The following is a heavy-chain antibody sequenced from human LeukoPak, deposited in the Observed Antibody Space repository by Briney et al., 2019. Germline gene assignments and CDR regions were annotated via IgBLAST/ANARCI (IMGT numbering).Heavy chain of an antibody. V-gene: IGHV1-2*02. J-gene: IGHJ4*02. CDR1: GYTFTSYY. D-gene: IGHD6-19*01. CDR3: AVGLDIAMPGKVPTG. CDR2: LDPKSGGT. Sequence: EASVKVSCKASGYTFTSYYIHWVRQAPGQGPEWMGWLDPKSGGTKYAQRFQGRVTMTWDTSISTAYMDLARLRSDDTAVYYCAVGLDIAMPGKVPTGWGQGTLVTVSS.